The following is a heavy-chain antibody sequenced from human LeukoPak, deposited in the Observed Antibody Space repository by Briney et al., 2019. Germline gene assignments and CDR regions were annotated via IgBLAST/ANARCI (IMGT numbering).Heavy chain of an antibody. V-gene: IGHV3-30*02. Sequence: GGSLRLSCAASGFTFSSYGMHWVRQAPGKGLEWVAVIWYDGSNKYYADSVKGRFTISRDNSKNTLYLQMNSLRAEDTAVYYCIGSAATPVAVEYWGQGTLVTVSS. CDR2: IWYDGSNK. D-gene: IGHD2-15*01. CDR1: GFTFSSYG. CDR3: IGSAATPVAVEY. J-gene: IGHJ4*02.